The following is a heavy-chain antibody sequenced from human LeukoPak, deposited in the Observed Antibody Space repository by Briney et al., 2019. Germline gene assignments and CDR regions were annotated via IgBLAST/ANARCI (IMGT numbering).Heavy chain of an antibody. D-gene: IGHD6-19*01. V-gene: IGHV1-2*02. CDR2: INPNSGGT. CDR1: GYTFTGYY. J-gene: IGHJ5*02. Sequence: ASVKVSCKASGYTFTGYYMHWVRQPPGQGLEWMGWINPNSGGTNYAQKFQGRVTMTRDTSISTAYMELSRLRSNDTAVYYCARRRLDSSGWYIWFDPWGQGTLVTVSS. CDR3: ARRRLDSSGWYIWFDP.